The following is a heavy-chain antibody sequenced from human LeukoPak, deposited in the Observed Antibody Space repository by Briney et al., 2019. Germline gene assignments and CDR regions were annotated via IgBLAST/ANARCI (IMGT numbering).Heavy chain of an antibody. CDR1: GYTFTGYY. V-gene: IGHV1-2*02. D-gene: IGHD1-26*01. Sequence: GASVKVSCKASGYTFTGYYMHWVRQAPGQGLDWMGWINPHSGGTNYAQKFEGRVTMTRDTSITTAYMELSRLRSDDTAVYYCARDSIVGATSVNWFDPWGQGTLVTVSS. J-gene: IGHJ5*02. CDR3: ARDSIVGATSVNWFDP. CDR2: INPHSGGT.